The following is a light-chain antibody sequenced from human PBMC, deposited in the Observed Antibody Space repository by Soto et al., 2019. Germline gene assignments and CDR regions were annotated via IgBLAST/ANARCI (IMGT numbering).Light chain of an antibody. CDR1: QDINNF. CDR3: QQYDNRPYT. J-gene: IGKJ2*01. V-gene: IGKV1-33*01. CDR2: DVS. Sequence: DIQMTQSPSSLSASVGDRVTITCQASQDINNFINWYQQKPGKAPKLLIYDVSNLGTGVPSTFSGSGSGTDFTFTISSLQPEDIATYYCQQYDNRPYTFGQGTKVEIK.